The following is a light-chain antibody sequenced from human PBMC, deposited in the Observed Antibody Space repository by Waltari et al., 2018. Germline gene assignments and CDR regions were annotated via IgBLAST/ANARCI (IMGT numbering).Light chain of an antibody. J-gene: IGKJ1*01. CDR3: QQYKTEPWT. CDR1: QSIRSW. CDR2: KAS. Sequence: DIQMTQSPSSLSASVGDRVTITCRASQSIRSWLAWYQQKPGQAPKVLIYKASTLESGVPSRFSGSGSATEFTLTISGLQPEDLATYYCQQYKTEPWTFGQGTKVEIK. V-gene: IGKV1-5*03.